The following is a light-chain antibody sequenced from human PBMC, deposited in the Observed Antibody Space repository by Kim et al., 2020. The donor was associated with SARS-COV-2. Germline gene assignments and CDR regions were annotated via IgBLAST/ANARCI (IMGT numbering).Light chain of an antibody. V-gene: IGLV4-60*03. Sequence: QLVLTQSTSASASLGSSVKLTCALSSGHSNYIIAWQQQQPGKAPRCLMILEDDGTYRKGSGVPDRFSGSSSGDDRYLSISNLQSEDEADYYCETWDSNTQVFGGGTKLTVL. J-gene: IGLJ3*02. CDR1: SGHSNYI. CDR2: LEDDGTY. CDR3: ETWDSNTQV.